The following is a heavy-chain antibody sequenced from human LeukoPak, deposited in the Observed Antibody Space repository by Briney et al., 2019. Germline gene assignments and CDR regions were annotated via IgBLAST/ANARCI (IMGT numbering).Heavy chain of an antibody. J-gene: IGHJ3*02. CDR3: ARDDSSSGYGFDI. CDR1: GFTFSSYS. D-gene: IGHD6-13*01. Sequence: GGSLILCCAASGFTFSSYSMNWVRQAPGKGLEWVSFISSSSSYIYYADSVKGRFTISRDNAKNSLYLQMNSLRAEDTAVYYCARDDSSSGYGFDIWGQGTMVTVSS. CDR2: ISSSSSYI. V-gene: IGHV3-21*01.